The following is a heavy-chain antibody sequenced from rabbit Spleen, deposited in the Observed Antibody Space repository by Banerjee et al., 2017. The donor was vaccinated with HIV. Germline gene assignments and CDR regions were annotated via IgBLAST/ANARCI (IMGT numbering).Heavy chain of an antibody. Sequence: QQQLVESGGGLVQPEGSLTLTCTASGFSFSSSYYMCWVRQAPGKGLEWIACIYNGDGRIWYASWAKGRFTISETSTTTVTLQMTSLTAADTATYFCVREAGYGGYGDTNLWGQGTLVTVS. CDR2: IYNGDGRI. D-gene: IGHD2-1*01. CDR1: GFSFSSSYY. CDR3: VREAGYGGYGDTNL. J-gene: IGHJ4*01. V-gene: IGHV1S45*01.